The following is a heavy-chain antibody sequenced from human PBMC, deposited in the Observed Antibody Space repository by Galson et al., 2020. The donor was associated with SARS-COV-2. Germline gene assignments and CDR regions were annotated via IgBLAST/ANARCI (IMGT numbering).Heavy chain of an antibody. CDR1: GFTFSSYG. D-gene: IGHD3-22*01. V-gene: IGHV3-30*18. CDR2: IAYDGTKK. J-gene: IGHJ4*02. CDR3: AKGDSSGYYLKMNDVDF. Sequence: GESLKTSCAASGFTFSSYGMHWVRQAPGQGLEWVAVIAYDGTKKNYEDSVKGRFTIPRDNSKNTLDLQMSSLRPDDMAGYYCAKGDSSGYYLKMNDVDFGGQGNLVTVCS.